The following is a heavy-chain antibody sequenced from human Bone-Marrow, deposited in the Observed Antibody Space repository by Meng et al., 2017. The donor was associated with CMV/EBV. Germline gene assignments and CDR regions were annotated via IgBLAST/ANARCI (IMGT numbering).Heavy chain of an antibody. Sequence: SETLSLTCTVSGGSISSYYWSWIRQPPGKGLEWIGYIYYSGSTNYNPSLKSRVTISVDTSKNQFSLRLNSVTAADTAVYYCARQGGDANWFDPWGQGTLVTVSS. V-gene: IGHV4-59*01. J-gene: IGHJ5*02. D-gene: IGHD3-16*01. CDR1: GGSISSYY. CDR2: IYYSGST. CDR3: ARQGGDANWFDP.